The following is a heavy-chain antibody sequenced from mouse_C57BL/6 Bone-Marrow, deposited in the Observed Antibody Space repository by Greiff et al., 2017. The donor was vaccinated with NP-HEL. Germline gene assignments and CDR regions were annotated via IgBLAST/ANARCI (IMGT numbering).Heavy chain of an antibody. Sequence: VKLQQPGAELVMPGASVKLSCKASGYTFTSYWMHWVKQRPGQGLEWIGEIDPSDSYTNYNQKFKGKSTLTVDKSSSTAYMQLSSLTSEDSAVYYCARDGYYSAWFAYWGQGTLVTVSA. CDR2: IDPSDSYT. CDR1: GYTFTSYW. D-gene: IGHD2-3*01. CDR3: ARDGYYSAWFAY. J-gene: IGHJ3*01. V-gene: IGHV1-69*01.